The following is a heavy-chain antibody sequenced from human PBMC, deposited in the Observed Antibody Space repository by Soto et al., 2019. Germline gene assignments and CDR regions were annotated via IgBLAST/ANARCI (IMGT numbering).Heavy chain of an antibody. J-gene: IGHJ4*02. CDR3: AKGSGSSRPYYFDY. V-gene: IGHV4-4*02. D-gene: IGHD2-2*01. CDR2: LYPSGGT. Sequence: SETLSLTCSVSGVSISRSNWWTWVRQAPGKGLEWIGELYPSGGTTYNPSLQNRVTISVDYSKDTLYLQMSSLRAEDTALYYCAKGSGSSRPYYFDYWGQGALVTVSS. CDR1: GVSISRSNW.